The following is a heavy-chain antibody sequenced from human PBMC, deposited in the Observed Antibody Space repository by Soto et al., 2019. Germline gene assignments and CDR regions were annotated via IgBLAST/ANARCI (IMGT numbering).Heavy chain of an antibody. CDR2: IIPVFGLV. J-gene: IGHJ6*01. Sequence: SVKVSCKASGGTPSNSAISWVRQAPGQGLEWMGGIIPVFGLVKYAQNFQGRVTITADESTNTAYMELSSLRPEDTAVYYCAXGRIVVVGSRAYYGMDVWGQGTTVTVSS. CDR3: AXGRIVVVGSRAYYGMDV. V-gene: IGHV1-69*13. CDR1: GGTPSNSA. D-gene: IGHD3-22*01.